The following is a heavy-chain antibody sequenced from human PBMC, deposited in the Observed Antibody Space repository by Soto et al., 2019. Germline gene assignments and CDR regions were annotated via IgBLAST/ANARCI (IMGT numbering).Heavy chain of an antibody. CDR2: TSPRTGGA. CDR1: GYTFTAYY. Sequence: XSVKVSCNASGYTFTAYYMHWLRQAPGHGLEWLGWTSPRTGGAKYSHKFQGRVPMTRNTSITTAYMELTGLSTDDTAVYYCARSTGSYSKWFDSCGQGTLVTVSS. CDR3: ARSTGSYSKWFDS. V-gene: IGHV1-2*02. D-gene: IGHD3-10*01. J-gene: IGHJ5*01.